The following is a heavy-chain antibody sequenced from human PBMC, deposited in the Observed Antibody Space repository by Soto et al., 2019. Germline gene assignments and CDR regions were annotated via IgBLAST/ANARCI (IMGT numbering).Heavy chain of an antibody. Sequence: GASVKVSCKASGYTFTSYYMHWVRQAPGQGLEWMGIINPSGGSTSYAQKFQGRVTMTRDTSTSTVYMELSSLRSEDTAVYYCARDKVLLWFGESHAFDIWGQGTMVTVSS. CDR1: GYTFTSYY. V-gene: IGHV1-46*03. J-gene: IGHJ3*02. D-gene: IGHD3-10*01. CDR2: INPSGGST. CDR3: ARDKVLLWFGESHAFDI.